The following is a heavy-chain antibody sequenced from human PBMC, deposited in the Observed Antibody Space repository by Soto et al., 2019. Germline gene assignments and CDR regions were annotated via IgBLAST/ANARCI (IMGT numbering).Heavy chain of an antibody. CDR1: GGTFSGHA. D-gene: IGHD2-15*01. Sequence: QVQLVQSGAEVKKPGSSVKVSCEASGGTFSGHAISWVRQAPGQGPEWMGGLIPLFGTTQHAQNFQDRLTITADKSTSTAYMELTRLRFGVTAMYYCARGPNWGYRFDSWGQGTLVTVSS. CDR3: ARGPNWGYRFDS. J-gene: IGHJ4*02. CDR2: LIPLFGTT. V-gene: IGHV1-69*06.